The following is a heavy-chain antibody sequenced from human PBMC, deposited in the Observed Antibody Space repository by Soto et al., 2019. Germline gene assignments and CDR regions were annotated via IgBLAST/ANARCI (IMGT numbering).Heavy chain of an antibody. Sequence: GGSLRLSCAASGFTLSSYGMHWVRQAPGKGLEWVAVIWYDGSNKYYADSVKGRFTISRDNSKNTLYLQMNSLRAEDTAVYYCARDSQSCSGGSCYAFDYWGQGTLVTVSS. V-gene: IGHV3-33*01. CDR1: GFTLSSYG. CDR2: IWYDGSNK. CDR3: ARDSQSCSGGSCYAFDY. J-gene: IGHJ4*02. D-gene: IGHD2-15*01.